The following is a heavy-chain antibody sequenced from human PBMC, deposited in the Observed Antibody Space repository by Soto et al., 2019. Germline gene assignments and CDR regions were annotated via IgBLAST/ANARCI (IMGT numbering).Heavy chain of an antibody. D-gene: IGHD2-2*01. J-gene: IGHJ4*02. CDR1: GGSFSGYY. V-gene: IGHV4-34*01. CDR2: INHSGST. CDR3: ARDRGLGCSSTSRQGGTYDY. Sequence: SETLSLTCAVYGGSFSGYYWSWIRQPPGKGLEWIGEINHSGSTNYNPSLKSRVTISVDTSKNQFSLKLSSVTAADTAVYYCARDRGLGCSSTSRQGGTYDYWGQGTLVTVSS.